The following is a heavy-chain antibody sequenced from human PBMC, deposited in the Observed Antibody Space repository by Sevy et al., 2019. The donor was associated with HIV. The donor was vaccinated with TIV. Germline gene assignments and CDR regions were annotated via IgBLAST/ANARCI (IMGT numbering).Heavy chain of an antibody. CDR1: GFTFSSFW. V-gene: IGHV3-7*01. CDR3: ASPPYYHDSSGYYANY. D-gene: IGHD3-22*01. CDR2: IKHDGSEK. Sequence: GGSLRLSCAASGFTFSSFWMTWVRQAPGKGLEWVANIKHDGSEKYYVDSVKGRFTISRDNAKNSLYLQMNSLRAEDTAMYYWASPPYYHDSSGYYANYWGQGTLVTVSS. J-gene: IGHJ4*02.